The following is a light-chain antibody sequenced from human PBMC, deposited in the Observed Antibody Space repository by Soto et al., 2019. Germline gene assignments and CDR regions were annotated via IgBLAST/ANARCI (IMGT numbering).Light chain of an antibody. CDR1: SGSIASNY. J-gene: IGLJ1*01. CDR3: QSYDSSNQV. Sequence: NFMLPQPHSVSESPGRTVTISCTRSSGSIASNYVQWYHQRPGNAPTTVIYEDNQRPSGVPDRFSGSIDSSSNSASLTISGLETEDEADYYCQSYDSSNQVFGTGTKVTVL. V-gene: IGLV6-57*04. CDR2: EDN.